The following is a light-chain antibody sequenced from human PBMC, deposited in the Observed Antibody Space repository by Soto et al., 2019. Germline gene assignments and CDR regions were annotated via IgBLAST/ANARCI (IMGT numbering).Light chain of an antibody. CDR1: QSVSYN. J-gene: IGKJ4*02. CDR3: QQYNNWPLT. V-gene: IGKV3-15*01. CDR2: GAY. Sequence: EIVMTQSPATLSVSPGERVTLSCRASQSVSYNLAWYQQKPGQAPRLLIYGAYTRATGIPASFRGSGSGTEFTLPISSLQSEHAAVYYCQQYNNWPLTFRGGTKVEIK.